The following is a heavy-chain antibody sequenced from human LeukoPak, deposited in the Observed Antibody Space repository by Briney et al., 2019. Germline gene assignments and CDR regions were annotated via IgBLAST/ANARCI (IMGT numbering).Heavy chain of an antibody. Sequence: GESLKISCKCSGYIFTSYWISWVRQMPGKGLEWMGRINPSDSYTNYSPSFQGHVTISADKSISTAYLQWSSLKASDTAMYYCTESPIDYSSSGDYWGQGTLVTVSS. CDR3: TESPIDYSSSGDY. J-gene: IGHJ4*02. D-gene: IGHD6-6*01. V-gene: IGHV5-10-1*01. CDR1: GYIFTSYW. CDR2: INPSDSYT.